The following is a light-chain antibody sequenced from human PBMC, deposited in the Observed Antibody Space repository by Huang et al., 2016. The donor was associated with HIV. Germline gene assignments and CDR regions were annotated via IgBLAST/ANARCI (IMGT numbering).Light chain of an antibody. CDR2: AAA. CDR3: QRYDSAPRA. V-gene: IGKV1-27*01. Sequence: DIQMTQSPASLSASTGVRVTLTCRASQDIGHFVAWFQQKPGKVPRLLIYAAAMLQSGVPSRFSGRGSGTDFTLTISNFQPEDVATYYCQRYDSAPRAFGQGTKVDLK. CDR1: QDIGHF. J-gene: IGKJ1*01.